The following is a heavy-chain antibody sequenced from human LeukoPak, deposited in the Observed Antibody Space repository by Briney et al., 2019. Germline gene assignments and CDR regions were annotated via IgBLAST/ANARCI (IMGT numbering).Heavy chain of an antibody. V-gene: IGHV4-59*08. CDR2: IYYSGST. CDR3: ARSLGTALHFDY. J-gene: IGHJ4*02. Sequence: SETLSLTCTVSGGSISSYYWSWIRQPPGKGLEWIGYIYYSGSTNYNPSLKSRVTISVDTSKNQFSLKLSSVTAADTAVYYCARSLGTALHFDYWGQGTLVTVSS. CDR1: GGSISSYY. D-gene: IGHD2-21*02.